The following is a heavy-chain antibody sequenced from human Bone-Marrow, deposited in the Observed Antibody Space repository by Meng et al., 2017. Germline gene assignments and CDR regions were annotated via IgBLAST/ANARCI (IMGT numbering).Heavy chain of an antibody. J-gene: IGHJ4*02. Sequence: SETLSLTCAVYGGSFSGYYWSWIRQPPGKGLAWSGEINHSGSTNYNPSLKSRVTISEDTSKNQFSLKLSFVTAADTAVYYFARDYYDSSGYWGGIDYWGQGTLVTVSS. CDR3: ARDYYDSSGYWGGIDY. CDR1: GGSFSGYY. D-gene: IGHD3-22*01. CDR2: INHSGST. V-gene: IGHV4-34*01.